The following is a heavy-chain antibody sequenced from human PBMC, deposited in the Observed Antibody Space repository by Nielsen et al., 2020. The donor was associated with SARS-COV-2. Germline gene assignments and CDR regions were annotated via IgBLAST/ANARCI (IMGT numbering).Heavy chain of an antibody. Sequence: WIRQSPSRGLEWLGRTYYRSKWYNDYAVSVKSRITISPDTSKNQFSLQLNSVTPEDTAVYYCARVSYYGSGSYYNSPLDYWGQGTLVTVSS. CDR2: TYYRSKWYN. V-gene: IGHV6-1*01. J-gene: IGHJ4*02. CDR3: ARVSYYGSGSYYNSPLDY. D-gene: IGHD3-10*01.